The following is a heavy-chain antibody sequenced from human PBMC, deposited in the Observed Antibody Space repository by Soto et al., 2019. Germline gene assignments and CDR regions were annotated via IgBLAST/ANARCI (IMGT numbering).Heavy chain of an antibody. J-gene: IGHJ3*01. D-gene: IGHD1-1*01. CDR3: AKRATTGGFDV. V-gene: IGHV3-23*01. CDR2: FTSSGDT. CDR1: GFTFRSSA. Sequence: GGSLRLSCAASGFTFRSSAMSWVRQAPGKGLDWVAAFTSSGDTYYADSVTGRFIISRDSSKNTLYLQMNSLRAEDTAVYYCAKRATTGGFDVWGQGTVVTV.